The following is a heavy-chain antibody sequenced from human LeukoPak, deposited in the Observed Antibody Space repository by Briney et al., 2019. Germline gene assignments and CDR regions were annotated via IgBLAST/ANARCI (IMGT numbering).Heavy chain of an antibody. CDR3: ARGDSSGYMDY. V-gene: IGHV1-69*05. Sequence: GASVKASCKASGGTFSSYAISWVRQAPGQGLEWMGGIIPIFGTANYAQKFQGRVTITTDESTSTAYMELSSLRSEDTAVYYCARGDSSGYMDYWGQGTLVTVSS. J-gene: IGHJ4*02. D-gene: IGHD3-22*01. CDR2: IIPIFGTA. CDR1: GGTFSSYA.